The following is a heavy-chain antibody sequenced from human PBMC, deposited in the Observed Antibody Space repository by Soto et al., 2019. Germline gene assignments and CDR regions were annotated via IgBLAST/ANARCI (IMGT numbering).Heavy chain of an antibody. CDR1: DGSFSGYY. D-gene: IGHD1-26*01. V-gene: IGHV4-34*01. CDR2: IYDSGST. CDR3: ARLYGSYIWAGNYFDS. Sequence: SETLSLTCAVYDGSFSGYYWSWIRQPPGKGLEWIGEIYDSGSTNYNPSFKSRVAISVDRSRSQFSLKLTSVTAADTAVYFCARLYGSYIWAGNYFDSWGQGSLVTVSS. J-gene: IGHJ4*02.